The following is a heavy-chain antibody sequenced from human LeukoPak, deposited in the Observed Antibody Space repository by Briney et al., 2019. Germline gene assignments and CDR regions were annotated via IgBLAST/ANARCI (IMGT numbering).Heavy chain of an antibody. CDR2: IYYSGST. D-gene: IGHD6-13*01. V-gene: IGHV4-59*01. Sequence: SETLSLTCTVSGGSISSYYWSWIRQPPGKGLEWIGYIYYSGSTNYNPSLKSRVTISVDTSKNQFSLKLSSVTAADTAVYYCARDSSSWTFDYWGQGTLVTVSS. CDR3: ARDSSSWTFDY. J-gene: IGHJ4*02. CDR1: GGSISSYY.